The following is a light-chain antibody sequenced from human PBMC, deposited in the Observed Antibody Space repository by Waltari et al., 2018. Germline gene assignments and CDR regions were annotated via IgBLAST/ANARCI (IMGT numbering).Light chain of an antibody. V-gene: IGKV1-33*01. CDR1: QDITSF. CDR2: AAS. CDR3: LQYDRLPWT. Sequence: DIQMTQSPCSLSASVGDRVTITCQANQDITSFFNWYQQKPGNAPRLLIYAASGLETGVPARFIGSGSGTEFAFTITSLQPEDIATYYCLQYDRLPWTFGQGTKVDI. J-gene: IGKJ1*01.